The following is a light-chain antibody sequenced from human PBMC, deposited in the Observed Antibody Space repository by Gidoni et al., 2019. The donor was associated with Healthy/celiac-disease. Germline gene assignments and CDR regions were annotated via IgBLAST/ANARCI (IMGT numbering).Light chain of an antibody. CDR3: QQRSNWPPL. Sequence: IVLTPSPATLSLSPGERATLSCRASQSVSSYLAWYQQKPGQAPRLFIYDASNRATGIPARFSGSGSGTDFTLTISSLEPEDFAVYYCQQRSNWPPLFGGGTKVEIK. V-gene: IGKV3-11*01. J-gene: IGKJ4*01. CDR2: DAS. CDR1: QSVSSY.